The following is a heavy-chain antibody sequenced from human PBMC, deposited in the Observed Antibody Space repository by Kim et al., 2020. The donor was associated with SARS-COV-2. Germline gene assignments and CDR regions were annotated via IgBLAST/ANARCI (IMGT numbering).Heavy chain of an antibody. Sequence: YAESVKGRFTISRDKSKNTLYLQMNSLRAEDTAVYYCAGGFDYSRSPLAYWGQGTLVTVSS. J-gene: IGHJ4*02. D-gene: IGHD6-6*01. CDR3: AGGFDYSRSPLAY. V-gene: IGHV3-66*01.